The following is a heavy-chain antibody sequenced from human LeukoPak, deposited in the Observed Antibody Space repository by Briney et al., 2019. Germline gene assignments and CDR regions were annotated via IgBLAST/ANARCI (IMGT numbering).Heavy chain of an antibody. D-gene: IGHD5-12*01. V-gene: IGHV3-20*04. J-gene: IGHJ4*02. CDR3: ARVGGIVATTYFDF. Sequence: PGGSLRLSCAASGFTFDDYGMTWVRQAPGKGLEWVSGINWNGGTTVYAESVKGRFTISRDNAKNSVHLQMNSLRAEDTALYYCARVGGIVATTYFDFWGQGTLVTVSS. CDR1: GFTFDDYG. CDR2: INWNGGTT.